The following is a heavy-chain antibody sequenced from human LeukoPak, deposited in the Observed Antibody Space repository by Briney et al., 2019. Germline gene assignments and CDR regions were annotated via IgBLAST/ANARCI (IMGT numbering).Heavy chain of an antibody. V-gene: IGHV3-7*01. CDR3: ARTTLSDILTGYDYFDY. CDR2: IKQDGSEK. J-gene: IGHJ4*02. CDR1: GFTFSSYW. Sequence: GGSLRLSCAASGFTFSSYWMSWVRQAPGKGLEWVANIKQDGSEKYYVDSVKGRFTISRDNAKNSLYLQMNSLRAEDTAVYYCARTTLSDILTGYDYFDYWGQGTLVTVSS. D-gene: IGHD3-9*01.